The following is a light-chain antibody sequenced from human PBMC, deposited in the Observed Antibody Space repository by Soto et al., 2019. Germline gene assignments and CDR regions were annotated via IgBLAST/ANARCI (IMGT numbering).Light chain of an antibody. CDR1: QGISSY. CDR3: KQLNSYAMT. J-gene: IGKJ1*01. Sequence: DIQLTQAPSFLSASVGDRVTITCRASQGISSYLAWYQQKTGKAPKLLIYAVSALQSGVPSRFSGSGPGTEFTRTISSLQPEDCARYYCKQLNSYAMTFGQRIKVEIK. CDR2: AVS. V-gene: IGKV1-9*01.